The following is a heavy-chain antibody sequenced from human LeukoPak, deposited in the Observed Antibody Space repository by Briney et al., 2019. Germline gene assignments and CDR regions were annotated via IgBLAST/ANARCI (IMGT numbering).Heavy chain of an antibody. Sequence: SVKVSCKASGGTFSSYAISWVRQAPGQGLEWMGGIIPIFGTANYAQKFQGGVTITADESTSTAYMELSSLRSEDTAVYYCARVQSDDSSGYYVAFDYWGQGTLVTVSS. J-gene: IGHJ4*02. V-gene: IGHV1-69*13. CDR2: IIPIFGTA. CDR3: ARVQSDDSSGYYVAFDY. D-gene: IGHD3-22*01. CDR1: GGTFSSYA.